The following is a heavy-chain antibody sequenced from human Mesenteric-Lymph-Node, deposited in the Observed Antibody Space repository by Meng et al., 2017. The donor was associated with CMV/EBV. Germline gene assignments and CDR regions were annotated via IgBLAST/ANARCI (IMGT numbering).Heavy chain of an antibody. CDR3: ARDLTISGVAPGY. D-gene: IGHD3-3*01. CDR2: ISSNGVST. Sequence: GESLKISCAASGFTFSNYVMYWVRQAPGKGLEYVSGISSNGVSTYYADSVKGRFTISRDNSKNTLYLQMGGLRADDTAMYYCARDLTISGVAPGYWGQGTLVTVSS. J-gene: IGHJ4*02. V-gene: IGHV3-64*02. CDR1: GFTFSNYV.